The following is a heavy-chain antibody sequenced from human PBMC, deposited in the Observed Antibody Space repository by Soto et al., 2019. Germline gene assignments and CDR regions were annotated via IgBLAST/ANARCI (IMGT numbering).Heavy chain of an antibody. Sequence: QVQQVQSGSEVKKPGSSVKVSCRASGGTFSSYAISWVRQAPGQGPEWMGGIIPLFGTANYAQKFQGRVSITADESTSTAYMELRSLRSEDTAVYYCAQTLGLAVAGPGRFDLWGRGTLVTVSS. CDR1: GGTFSSYA. CDR3: AQTLGLAVAGPGRFDL. J-gene: IGHJ2*01. CDR2: IIPLFGTA. V-gene: IGHV1-69*12. D-gene: IGHD6-19*01.